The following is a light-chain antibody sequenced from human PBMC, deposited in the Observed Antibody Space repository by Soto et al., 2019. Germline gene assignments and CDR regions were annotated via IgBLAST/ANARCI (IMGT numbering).Light chain of an antibody. CDR3: LQHNSNSWT. CDR1: QGIRND. V-gene: IGKV1-17*01. CDR2: AAS. Sequence: DIQMTQSPSSLSASVGDRVTITCRASQGIRNDLAWYQQKPGKAPKRLIYAASSLQSGVPLRFSGSGSGTEFTLTITSVQPEDSATYYCLQHNSNSWTFGQGTKVEIK. J-gene: IGKJ1*01.